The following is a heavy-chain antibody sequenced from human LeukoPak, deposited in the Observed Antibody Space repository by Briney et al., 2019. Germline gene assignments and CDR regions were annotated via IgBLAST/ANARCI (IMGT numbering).Heavy chain of an antibody. Sequence: SKTLSLTCSVSGGSISGYYSSWVRQPAGKGLEWIGRFYTSGNINYNPSLKSRVTMSVDASKNKFFLQLTSVTAADTAVYYCARDDIGISAVGAYWGQGTLVTVSS. CDR2: FYTSGNI. V-gene: IGHV4-4*07. D-gene: IGHD6-13*01. CDR3: ARDDIGISAVGAY. CDR1: GGSISGYY. J-gene: IGHJ4*02.